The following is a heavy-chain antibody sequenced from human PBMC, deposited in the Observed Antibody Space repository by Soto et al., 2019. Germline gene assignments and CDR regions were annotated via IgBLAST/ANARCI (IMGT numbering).Heavy chain of an antibody. D-gene: IGHD2-2*01. CDR3: ARDRAPAAPTQRFVEFDP. CDR2: ISSSSGYI. V-gene: IGHV3-21*01. CDR1: RITCSSGS. Sequence: PGGSLRHCCAAARITCSSGSMNCVRQAPGKGLEWVSSISSSSGYIYYADSVKGRFTISRDNAKNSLYLQMNSLRAEDTAVYYCARDRAPAAPTQRFVEFDPCGQGTLVTVSS. J-gene: IGHJ5*02.